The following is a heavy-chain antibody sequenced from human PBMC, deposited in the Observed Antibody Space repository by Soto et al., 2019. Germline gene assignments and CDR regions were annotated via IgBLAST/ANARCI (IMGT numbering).Heavy chain of an antibody. D-gene: IGHD3-22*01. Sequence: QVQVVQSGAEVKKPGSSVKVSCRVSGGTFDMYALTWVRQAPGKGLEWMGTIIPTLSILKYAKKFQGRVTITAGGSTSTTYLELSRLRSDDTALYYCAIGPYTMTGSYFDFWGQGTLVTVSA. V-gene: IGHV1-69*18. J-gene: IGHJ4*02. CDR3: AIGPYTMTGSYFDF. CDR1: GGTFDMYA. CDR2: IIPTLSIL.